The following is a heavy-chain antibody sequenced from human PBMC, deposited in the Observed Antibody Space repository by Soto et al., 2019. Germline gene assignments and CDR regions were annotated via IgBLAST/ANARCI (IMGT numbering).Heavy chain of an antibody. CDR2: INPNSGGT. J-gene: IGHJ6*02. Sequence: QVQLVQSGAEVKRPGASVKVSCEASGYTFTGYYMHWVRQAPGQGLEWMGWINPNSGGTNYAQKFQGWVTMTRDTSISTAYMELSRLRSDDTAVYYCARGLVGVESYYYGMDVWGQGTTVTVSS. CDR3: ARGLVGVESYYYGMDV. V-gene: IGHV1-2*04. CDR1: GYTFTGYY. D-gene: IGHD2-8*02.